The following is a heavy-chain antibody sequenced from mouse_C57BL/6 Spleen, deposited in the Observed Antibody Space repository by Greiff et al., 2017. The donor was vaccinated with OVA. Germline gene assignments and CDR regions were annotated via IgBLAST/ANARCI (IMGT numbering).Heavy chain of an antibody. CDR2: IDPSDSCT. CDR3: ARGPLLRYMDY. V-gene: IGHV1-69*01. Sequence: QVQLQQPGAELVMPGASVTLSCKASGYTFTSYWMHWVKQRPGQGLEWIGAIDPSDSCTNYNQKIKGKSTLTVDKSSSTAYMQLSSLTSEDSAVYYCARGPLLRYMDYWGQGTSATVSS. D-gene: IGHD1-1*01. J-gene: IGHJ4*01. CDR1: GYTFTSYW.